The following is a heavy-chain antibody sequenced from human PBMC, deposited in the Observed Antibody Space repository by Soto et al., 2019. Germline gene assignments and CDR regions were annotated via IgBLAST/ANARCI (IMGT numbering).Heavy chain of an antibody. CDR1: GFTFSSYE. Sequence: PGGSLRLSCAASGFTFSSYEMNWVRQAPGKGLEWVSYISSSGSTIYYADSVKGRFTISRDNAKNSLYLQMNSLRAEDTAVYYCARVMRDSSSYPLDYWGQGTLVTVSS. V-gene: IGHV3-48*03. CDR2: ISSSGSTI. J-gene: IGHJ4*02. CDR3: ARVMRDSSSYPLDY. D-gene: IGHD3-22*01.